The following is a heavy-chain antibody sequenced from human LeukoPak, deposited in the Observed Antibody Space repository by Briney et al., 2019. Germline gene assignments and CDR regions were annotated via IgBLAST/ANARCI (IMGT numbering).Heavy chain of an antibody. CDR3: VSAKTCGGDCYHFDY. J-gene: IGHJ4*02. D-gene: IGHD2-21*02. Sequence: PGGSLRLSCAASGFTFSDYYMSWIRQAPGKGLEWVANIRPDGSDKCYVDSVRGRFIISRDNAKNSLYLQMNSLRAEDTAVYYCVSAKTCGGDCYHFDYWGQGALVTVSS. CDR1: GFTFSDYY. CDR2: IRPDGSDK. V-gene: IGHV3-7*03.